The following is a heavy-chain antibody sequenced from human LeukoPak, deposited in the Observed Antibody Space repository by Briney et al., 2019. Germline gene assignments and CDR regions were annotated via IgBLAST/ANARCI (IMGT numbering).Heavy chain of an antibody. CDR3: ARDDYYDSSGYYPLDY. V-gene: IGHV3-7*01. Sequence: GGSLRLSCAASGFTFSNYWMGWVRQAPGNGLEWVANIKHDGGETYYVDSVKGRFTISRDNAKNSLYLQMNSLRAEDTAVYYCARDDYYDSSGYYPLDYWGQGTLVTVSS. J-gene: IGHJ4*02. D-gene: IGHD3-22*01. CDR1: GFTFSNYW. CDR2: IKHDGGET.